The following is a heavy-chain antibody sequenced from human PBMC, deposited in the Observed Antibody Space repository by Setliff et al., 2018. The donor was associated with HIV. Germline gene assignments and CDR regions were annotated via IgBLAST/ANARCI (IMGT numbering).Heavy chain of an antibody. Sequence: PGGSLRLSCLSSGFTFGDYPMSWVRQAPGKGLEWVGFIGSKARGATTEYAASVKGRFTISRDDSKSIAYLQMNSLKTEDTAVYYCTTYSGYTDGPIEKYFDYWGRGTPVTVSS. D-gene: IGHD5-12*01. CDR3: TTYSGYTDGPIEKYFDY. V-gene: IGHV3-49*04. J-gene: IGHJ4*02. CDR2: IGSKARGATT. CDR1: GFTFGDYP.